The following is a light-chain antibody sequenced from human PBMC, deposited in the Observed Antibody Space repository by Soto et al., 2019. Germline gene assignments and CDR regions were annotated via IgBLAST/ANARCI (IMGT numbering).Light chain of an antibody. CDR1: QSVSSY. J-gene: IGKJ4*01. V-gene: IGKV3-11*01. Sequence: EIVLTQSPATLSLSPGERATLSCRASQSVSSYLAWYQQKHGQAPRLLLYDASNRATGIPARFIGSGSGTDFSLTISRLEPEDVAVYYCQQRSNWLTFGGGTKVEIK. CDR2: DAS. CDR3: QQRSNWLT.